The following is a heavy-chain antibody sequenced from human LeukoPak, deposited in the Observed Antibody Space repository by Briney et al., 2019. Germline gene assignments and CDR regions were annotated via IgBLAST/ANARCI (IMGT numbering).Heavy chain of an antibody. J-gene: IGHJ4*02. CDR1: GFTFSTYV. V-gene: IGHV3-64D*06. CDR3: VRGTGY. CDR2: ISSNGDNT. Sequence: GGSLRLSCSVSGFTFSTYVMHWVRQAPGKGLEYVLAISSNGDNTYYADSVKGRFTISRDNSKNTLYLQMSSLRPDDTAVYFCVRGTGYWGQGTLVTVSS.